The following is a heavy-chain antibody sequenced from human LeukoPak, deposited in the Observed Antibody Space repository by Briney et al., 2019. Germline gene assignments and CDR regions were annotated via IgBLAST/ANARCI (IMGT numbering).Heavy chain of an antibody. V-gene: IGHV1-46*01. CDR2: INPSVRST. CDR3: ARGYHVRIYAESSFDI. J-gene: IGHJ3*02. D-gene: IGHD5/OR15-5a*01. CDR1: GYNFTSYY. Sequence: ASVKVSCKASGYNFTSYYMHWVRQAPGHGLEWMGIINPSVRSTSYAQKFQGRVTMTRDTSTSTVYMELSSLRSEDTAVYYCARGYHVRIYAESSFDIWGQGTMVTVSS.